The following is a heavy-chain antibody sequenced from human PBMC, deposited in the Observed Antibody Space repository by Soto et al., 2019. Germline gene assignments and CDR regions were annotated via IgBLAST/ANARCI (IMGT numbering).Heavy chain of an antibody. CDR1: GFIFDTYW. D-gene: IGHD2-2*01. V-gene: IGHV3-7*01. J-gene: IGHJ4*02. Sequence: AGGSLRLSCVASGFIFDTYWMTWVRQAPGKGLEWVASIKQDGSEKYYVDSVKGRFTISRDNAKNSLYLQMNSLRAEDTAVYYCARGLFTSAYWGQGTLVTVSS. CDR2: IKQDGSEK. CDR3: ARGLFTSAY.